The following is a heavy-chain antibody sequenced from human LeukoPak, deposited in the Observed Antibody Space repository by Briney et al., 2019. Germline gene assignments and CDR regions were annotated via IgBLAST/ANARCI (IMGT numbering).Heavy chain of an antibody. CDR2: INPNSGGT. V-gene: IGHV1-2*02. CDR1: GGTFSSYA. Sequence: ASVKVSCKASGGTFSSYAISWVRQAPGQGLEWMGWINPNSGGTSYAQKFQGRVSMTRDTSISTVYMELSGLRSDDTAIYHCARDRVFGVVFGRFDPWGQGTLVTVSS. CDR3: ARDRVFGVVFGRFDP. J-gene: IGHJ5*02. D-gene: IGHD3-3*01.